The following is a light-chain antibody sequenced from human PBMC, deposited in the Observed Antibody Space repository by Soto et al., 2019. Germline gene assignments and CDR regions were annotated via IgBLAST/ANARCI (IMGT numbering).Light chain of an antibody. CDR1: SSDVGGYDY. CDR2: DVT. Sequence: QSGLTQPASVSGSPGQSVTISCTGTSSDVGGYDYVSWYQQHPGKAPKLIIYDVTYRPSGFSNRFSGSKSGNTASLTISGLQAEDEADYYCSAYAGIRTLVFGGGTKLTVL. J-gene: IGLJ2*01. CDR3: SAYAGIRTLV. V-gene: IGLV2-14*03.